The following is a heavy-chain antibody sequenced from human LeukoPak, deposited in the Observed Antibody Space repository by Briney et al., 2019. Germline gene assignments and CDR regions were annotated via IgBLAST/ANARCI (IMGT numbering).Heavy chain of an antibody. CDR3: ARDGYGSGKGFFDY. D-gene: IGHD3-10*01. CDR2: ISAFDGNT. J-gene: IGHJ4*02. CDR1: GYTFTSYG. V-gene: IGHV1-18*01. Sequence: GASVKVSCRASGYTFTSYGFTWVRQDPGQGPEWMGWISAFDGNTNSAQKFQGRVTMTTDTSSSTAYMELRSLTSDDTAVYYCARDGYGSGKGFFDYWGQGTLVTVSS.